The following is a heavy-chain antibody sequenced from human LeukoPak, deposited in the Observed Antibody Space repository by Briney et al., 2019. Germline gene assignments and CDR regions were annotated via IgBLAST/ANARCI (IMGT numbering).Heavy chain of an antibody. CDR2: ISAYNGNT. CDR3: ARGGSWCTNGVCYYYFDY. D-gene: IGHD2-8*01. Sequence: GASVKVSCKASGYRFTNYGYSWVRQAPGQGLEWMGGISAYNGNTDYAHNLQGRVTMTTDASTSTAYMELRSLTSDDTAIYYCARGGSWCTNGVCYYYFDYWGQGTLVTVSS. CDR1: GYRFTNYG. V-gene: IGHV1-18*01. J-gene: IGHJ4*02.